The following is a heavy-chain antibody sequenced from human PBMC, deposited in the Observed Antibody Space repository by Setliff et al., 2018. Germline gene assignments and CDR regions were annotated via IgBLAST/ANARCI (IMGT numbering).Heavy chain of an antibody. CDR3: ARGIGGCSSTSCYDGYYYMDV. Sequence: ASVKVSCKASGYTFTGYCMHWVRQAPGQGLEWMGWINPNSGGTNYAQKFQGRVTMTRDTSISTAYMELSRLRSEDTAVYYCARGIGGCSSTSCYDGYYYMDVWGKGTTVTVSS. J-gene: IGHJ6*03. D-gene: IGHD2-2*01. V-gene: IGHV1-2*02. CDR1: GYTFTGYC. CDR2: INPNSGGT.